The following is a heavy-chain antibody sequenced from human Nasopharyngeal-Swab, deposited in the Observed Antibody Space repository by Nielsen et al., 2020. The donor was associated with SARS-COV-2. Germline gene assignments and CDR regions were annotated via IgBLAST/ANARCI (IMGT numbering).Heavy chain of an antibody. CDR3: AKDDRRSQWLVDYYYGMDV. V-gene: IGHV3-23*01. J-gene: IGHJ6*02. CDR1: GFTFSSYA. CDR2: ISGSGGST. Sequence: GESLKISCAASGFTFSSYAMSWVRQAPGKGLEWVSAISGSGGSTYYADSVKGRFTISRDNSKNTLYLQMKSLRAEDTAVYYCAKDDRRSQWLVDYYYGMDVWGQGTTVTVSS. D-gene: IGHD6-19*01.